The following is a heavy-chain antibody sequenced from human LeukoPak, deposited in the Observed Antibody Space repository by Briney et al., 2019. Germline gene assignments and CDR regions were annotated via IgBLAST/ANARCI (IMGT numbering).Heavy chain of an antibody. CDR1: YDSVSNYY. D-gene: IGHD2-15*01. CDR2: MSNSGGG. Sequence: SETLSLTCTVSYDSVSNYYWSWIRQTPEKGLEWIGYMSNSGGGDYGPSLKSRVAMSIDLSKNQFSLKMSYVTAADTGVYYCARSCSGGSCPQQPARDAFDIWGQGTMVTVSS. V-gene: IGHV4-59*02. J-gene: IGHJ3*02. CDR3: ARSCSGGSCPQQPARDAFDI.